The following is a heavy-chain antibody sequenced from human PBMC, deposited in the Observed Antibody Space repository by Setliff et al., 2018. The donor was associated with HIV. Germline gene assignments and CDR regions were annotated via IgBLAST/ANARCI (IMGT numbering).Heavy chain of an antibody. D-gene: IGHD6-25*01. Sequence: ASVKVSCKASAYTFTDYYIHWVQQAPGKGLEWMGRVDPEDGATVYVEKFQGRVTITADTSTDTAYMELSGLRFDDTAMYYCARSRPYNSALDYWGQGTLVTVSS. CDR1: AYTFTDYY. CDR2: VDPEDGAT. J-gene: IGHJ4*02. CDR3: ARSRPYNSALDY. V-gene: IGHV1-69-2*01.